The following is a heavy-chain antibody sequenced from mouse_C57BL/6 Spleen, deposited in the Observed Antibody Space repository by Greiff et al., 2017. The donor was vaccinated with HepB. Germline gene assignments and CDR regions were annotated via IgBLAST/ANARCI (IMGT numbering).Heavy chain of an antibody. CDR3: TTSYGSPYFDY. V-gene: IGHV14-4*01. CDR2: IDPENGDT. CDR1: GFNIKDDY. D-gene: IGHD1-1*01. J-gene: IGHJ2*01. Sequence: VQLQQSGAELVRPGASVKLSCTASGFNIKDDYMHWVKQRPEQGLEWIGWIDPENGDTEYASKFQGKATITADTSSNTAYLQLSSLTSEDTAVYYCTTSYGSPYFDYWGQGTTLTVSS.